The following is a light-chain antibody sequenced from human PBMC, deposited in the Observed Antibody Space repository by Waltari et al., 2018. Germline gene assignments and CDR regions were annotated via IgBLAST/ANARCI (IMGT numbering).Light chain of an antibody. CDR1: SGSIASNY. CDR2: EDD. V-gene: IGLV6-57*01. CDR3: QSYDSPNHWV. Sequence: NLLLTQPHSVSESPGNTVTISSTPSSGSIASNYVQWFQQRPGSSPTIVSYEDDQRPSGVPDRFSGSIDTSSNSASLTIAGLKTEDEADYYCQSYDSPNHWVFGGGTKLTVL. J-gene: IGLJ3*02.